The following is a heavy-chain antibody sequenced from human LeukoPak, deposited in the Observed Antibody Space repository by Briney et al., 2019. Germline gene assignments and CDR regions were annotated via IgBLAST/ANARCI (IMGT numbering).Heavy chain of an antibody. V-gene: IGHV1-18*04. CDR1: GYTFTGYY. Sequence: ASVKVSCKASGYTFTGYYMHWVRQAPGQGLEWMGWISAYNGNTNYAQKLQGRVTMTTDTSTSTAYMELRSLRSDDTAVYYCARTNYYGSGSYGLSRSNYYYYYMDVWGKGTTVTISS. CDR2: ISAYNGNT. CDR3: ARTNYYGSGSYGLSRSNYYYYYMDV. D-gene: IGHD3-10*01. J-gene: IGHJ6*03.